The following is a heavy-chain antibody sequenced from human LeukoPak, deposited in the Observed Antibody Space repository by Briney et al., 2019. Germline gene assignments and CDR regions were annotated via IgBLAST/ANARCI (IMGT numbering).Heavy chain of an antibody. Sequence: GGSLRLSCAASAFSFSSYWMHWVRQAPGKGLVWVSRISPDGSSASYAGSVRGRFTISRDNAKNTLYLQMNSLRAEETAVYYCARDPSGWHSMDYWGPGTLVTVSS. J-gene: IGHJ4*02. V-gene: IGHV3-74*01. CDR3: ARDPSGWHSMDY. CDR1: AFSFSSYW. CDR2: ISPDGSSA. D-gene: IGHD6-19*01.